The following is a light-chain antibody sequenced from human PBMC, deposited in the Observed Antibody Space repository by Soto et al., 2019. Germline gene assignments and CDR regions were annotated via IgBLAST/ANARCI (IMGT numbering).Light chain of an antibody. V-gene: IGLV1-40*01. Sequence: QSVVTQPPSVSEAPGQRVTISCTGSSSNIGADYDVHWYQQFPGRAPKLLIYGNKNRLSGVPDRFSGSKSGTSASLDITGLQAEDEADYYCQSFDTRLNTVIFGGGTKVTVL. CDR1: SSNIGADYD. J-gene: IGLJ2*01. CDR3: QSFDTRLNTVI. CDR2: GNK.